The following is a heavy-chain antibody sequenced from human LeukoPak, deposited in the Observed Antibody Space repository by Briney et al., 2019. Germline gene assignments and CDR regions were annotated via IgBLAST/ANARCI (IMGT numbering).Heavy chain of an antibody. V-gene: IGHV1-18*01. CDR1: GYTFTSYG. Sequence: ASVKVSCKASGYTFTSYGISWVRQAPGQGLEWMGWISAYNGNTNYAQKLQGRVTMTTDTSTSTAYMELSRLRSDDTAVYYCAREWVDTAMGGAFDIWGQGTMVTVSS. CDR2: ISAYNGNT. J-gene: IGHJ3*02. D-gene: IGHD5-18*01. CDR3: AREWVDTAMGGAFDI.